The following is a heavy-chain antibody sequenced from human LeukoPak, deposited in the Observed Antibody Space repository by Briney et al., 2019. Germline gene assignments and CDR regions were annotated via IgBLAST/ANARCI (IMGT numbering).Heavy chain of an antibody. J-gene: IGHJ3*01. D-gene: IGHD6-6*01. CDR3: ARSSYSSSSSV. CDR1: GFTFSGFW. Sequence: GGSQRLSCAVSGFTFSGFWMSWSRQAPGKGLEWVASINSDGSEGYYADVVKGRFTIPRDNAKNSLYLQINSLRAEDTAVYYCARSSYSSSSSVWGQGTMVTVSS. CDR2: INSDGSEG. V-gene: IGHV3-7*03.